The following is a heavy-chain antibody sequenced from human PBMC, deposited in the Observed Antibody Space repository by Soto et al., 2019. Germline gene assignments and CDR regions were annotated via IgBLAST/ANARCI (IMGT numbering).Heavy chain of an antibody. Sequence: GGSLRLSCAASGFTISSYAMSWVRQAPGKGLEWVSAISGSGGNTYYADSVKGRFTISRDNSKNTLYLQMNSLRAEDTAVYYCAKGVEVPAAPFDYWGQGTLVTVSS. J-gene: IGHJ4*02. CDR2: ISGSGGNT. V-gene: IGHV3-23*01. CDR1: GFTISSYA. CDR3: AKGVEVPAAPFDY. D-gene: IGHD2-2*01.